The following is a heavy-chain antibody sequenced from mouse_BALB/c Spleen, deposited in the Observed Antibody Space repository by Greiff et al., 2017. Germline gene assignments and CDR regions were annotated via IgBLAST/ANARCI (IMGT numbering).Heavy chain of an antibody. Sequence: EVHLVESGGGLVKPGGSLKLSCAASGFAFSSYDMSWVRQTPEKRLEWVAYISSGGGSTYYPDTVKGRFTISRDNAKNTLYLQMSSLKSEDTAMYYCARLSLRPYYFDYWGQGTTLTVSS. CDR1: GFAFSSYD. J-gene: IGHJ2*01. CDR2: ISSGGGST. CDR3: ARLSLRPYYFDY. D-gene: IGHD1-2*01. V-gene: IGHV5-12-1*01.